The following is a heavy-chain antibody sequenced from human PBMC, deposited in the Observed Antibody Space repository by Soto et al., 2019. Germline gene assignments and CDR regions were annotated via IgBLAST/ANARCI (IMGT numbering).Heavy chain of an antibody. Sequence: SETLSLTCTVSGGSISSYYWSWIRQPPGKGLEWIGYIYYSGSTNYNPSLKSRVTISVDTSKNQFSLKLSSVTAADTAVYYCARNYDILTGYFDYWGQGTLVTVSS. CDR2: IYYSGST. CDR1: GGSISSYY. V-gene: IGHV4-59*01. J-gene: IGHJ4*02. CDR3: ARNYDILTGYFDY. D-gene: IGHD3-9*01.